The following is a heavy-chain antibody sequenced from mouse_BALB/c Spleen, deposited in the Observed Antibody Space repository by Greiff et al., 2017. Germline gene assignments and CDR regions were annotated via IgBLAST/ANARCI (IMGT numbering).Heavy chain of an antibody. J-gene: IGHJ3*01. CDR3: ARWGNGAAWFAY. D-gene: IGHD2-1*01. Sequence: EVKLQESGAELVKPGASVKLSCTASGFNIKDTYMHWVKQRPEQGLEWIGRIDPANGNTKYDPKFQGKATITADTSSNTAYLQLSSLTSEDTAVYYCARWGNGAAWFAYWGQGTLVTVSA. CDR1: GFNIKDTY. V-gene: IGHV14-3*02. CDR2: IDPANGNT.